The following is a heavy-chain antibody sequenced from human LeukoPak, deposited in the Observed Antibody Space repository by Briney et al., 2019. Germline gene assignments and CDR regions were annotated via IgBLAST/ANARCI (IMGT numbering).Heavy chain of an antibody. CDR2: ISGDGGST. CDR3: AKDMAYSSGWYLRD. J-gene: IGHJ4*02. V-gene: IGHV3-43*02. CDR1: GFTFDDYA. D-gene: IGHD6-19*01. Sequence: GGSLRLSCAGSGFTFDDYAMHWVRQARGKGLAGVSLISGDGGSTYYADSVKRRFPISRDNSKNSLYLQMHSLRTEDTALYYCAKDMAYSSGWYLRDWGQGTLVTVSS.